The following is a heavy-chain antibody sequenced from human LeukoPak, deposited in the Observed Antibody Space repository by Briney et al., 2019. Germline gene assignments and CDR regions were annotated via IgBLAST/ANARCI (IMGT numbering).Heavy chain of an antibody. V-gene: IGHV3-66*01. Sequence: GGSLRLSCAASGFTFSDYFMSWIRQAPGKGLEWVSVIYSGGSTYYADSVKGRFTISRDNSKNTLYLQMNSLRAEDTAVYYCARALQLGIVVVPAALDYWGQGTLVTVSS. J-gene: IGHJ4*02. D-gene: IGHD2-2*01. CDR1: GFTFSDYF. CDR2: IYSGGST. CDR3: ARALQLGIVVVPAALDY.